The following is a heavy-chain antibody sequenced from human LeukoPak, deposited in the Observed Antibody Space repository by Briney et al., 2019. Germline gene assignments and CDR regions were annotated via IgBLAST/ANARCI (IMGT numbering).Heavy chain of an antibody. Sequence: SQTLSLTCTVSGGSISSGGYYWSWIRQPPGKGLEWIGYIYHSGSTYYNPSLKSRVTISVDRSKNQFSLKLSSVTAADTAVYYCAREGYYDSSGYSGWGQGTLVTVSS. CDR1: GGSISSGGYY. J-gene: IGHJ4*02. CDR3: AREGYYDSSGYSG. CDR2: IYHSGST. D-gene: IGHD3-22*01. V-gene: IGHV4-30-2*01.